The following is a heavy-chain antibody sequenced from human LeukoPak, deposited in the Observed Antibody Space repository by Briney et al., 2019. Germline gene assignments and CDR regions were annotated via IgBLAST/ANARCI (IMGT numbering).Heavy chain of an antibody. Sequence: GGSLRLSCAASGFTFSSYWMSWVRQAPGKGLEWVANIKQDGSEKYYADSVKGRFTISRDNAKNSLYLQMNSLRAGDTAVYHCARSPDYYGSGSLNWFDPWGQGTLVTVSS. CDR3: ARSPDYYGSGSLNWFDP. V-gene: IGHV3-7*01. D-gene: IGHD3-10*01. CDR2: IKQDGSEK. CDR1: GFTFSSYW. J-gene: IGHJ5*02.